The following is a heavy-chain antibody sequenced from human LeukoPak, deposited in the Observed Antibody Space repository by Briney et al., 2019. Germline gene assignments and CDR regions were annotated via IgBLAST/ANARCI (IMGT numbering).Heavy chain of an antibody. CDR1: GFTFTSYS. Sequence: GGSLRLSCAASGFTFTSYSMSWVRQAPGKGLEWVSGASDRGDYTYYADSVKGRFTISRDSSKNTLFLQMNSLRAEDTALYFCARKAQYNGHYPLDYWGQGTLVTVSS. D-gene: IGHD1-7*01. CDR2: ASDRGDYT. CDR3: ARKAQYNGHYPLDY. J-gene: IGHJ4*02. V-gene: IGHV3-23*01.